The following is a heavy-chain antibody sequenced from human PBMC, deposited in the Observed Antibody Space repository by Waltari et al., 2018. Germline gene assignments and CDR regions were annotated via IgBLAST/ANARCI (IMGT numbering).Heavy chain of an antibody. CDR1: GYTFTGYY. D-gene: IGHD1-26*01. CDR2: INPNSGGT. J-gene: IGHJ6*03. CDR3: ARDSVGATPYYYYYYMDV. Sequence: QVQLVQSGAEVKKPGASVKVSCKASGYTFTGYYMHWVRQAPGQGLEWMGWINPNSGGTNYAQKFQGRVTMTRDTSISTAYMELSRLRSDDTAVYYCARDSVGATPYYYYYYMDVWGKGTTVTVSS. V-gene: IGHV1-2*02.